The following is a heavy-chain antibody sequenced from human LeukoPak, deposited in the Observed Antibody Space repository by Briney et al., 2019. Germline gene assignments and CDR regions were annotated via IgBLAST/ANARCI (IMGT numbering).Heavy chain of an antibody. CDR1: GGSFSGYS. J-gene: IGHJ4*02. CDR3: ARWSIAARPVYYFDY. Sequence: SETLSLTCAVYGGSFSGYSWNWIRQPPVKGLEWIGEINHSGGTNYNPSLKSRVTISVDTSKKQFSLKLSSVTAADTAVYYCARWSIAARPVYYFDYWGQGTLVTVSS. D-gene: IGHD6-6*01. CDR2: INHSGGT. V-gene: IGHV4-34*01.